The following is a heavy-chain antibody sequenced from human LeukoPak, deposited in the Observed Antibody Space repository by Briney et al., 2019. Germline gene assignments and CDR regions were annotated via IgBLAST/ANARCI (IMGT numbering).Heavy chain of an antibody. V-gene: IGHV4-4*07. Sequence: SETLSLTCTVSGGSISSYYWSWIRQPAGKRLEWIGRMYSSGSTNYDPSLKSRVTISVDTSKSQFSLKLSSVTAADTAVYYCARHVGLAVAWNYWGQGTLVTVSS. D-gene: IGHD6-19*01. CDR3: ARHVGLAVAWNY. J-gene: IGHJ4*02. CDR1: GGSISSYY. CDR2: MYSSGST.